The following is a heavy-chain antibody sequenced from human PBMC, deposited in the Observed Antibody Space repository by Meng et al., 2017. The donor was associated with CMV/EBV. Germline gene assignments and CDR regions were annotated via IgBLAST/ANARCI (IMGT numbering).Heavy chain of an antibody. V-gene: IGHV1-2*02. J-gene: IGHJ6*02. Sequence: ASVKVSCKASGYTFSDYYVYWVRQAPGQGLEWVGWINVNSGGTDHAQKFKGRVTMTRDTSINTAYMEVNRLTSDDTAVYYCARGLPWAPRLFRMVIGTRLGGMDVWGQGTTVTVSS. CDR1: GYTFSDYY. CDR2: INVNSGGT. CDR3: ARGLPWAPRLFRMVIGTRLGGMDV. D-gene: IGHD2-21*01.